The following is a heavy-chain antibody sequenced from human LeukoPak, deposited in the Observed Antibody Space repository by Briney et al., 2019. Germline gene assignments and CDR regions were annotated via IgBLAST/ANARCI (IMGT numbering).Heavy chain of an antibody. CDR1: GGSISSSSYY. V-gene: IGHV4-39*07. CDR3: ARVPRPYYYDSSGYYYFDY. Sequence: PSETLSLTCTVSGGSISSSSYYWGWIRQPPGKGLDWIGRIYYSGSTYYNPSRKSRVTISVDTSKNQFSLKLSSVTAADTAVYYCARVPRPYYYDSSGYYYFDYWGQGTPVTVSS. D-gene: IGHD3-22*01. CDR2: IYYSGST. J-gene: IGHJ4*02.